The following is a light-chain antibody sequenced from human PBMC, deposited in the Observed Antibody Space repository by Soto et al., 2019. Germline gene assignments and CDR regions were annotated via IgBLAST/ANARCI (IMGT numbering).Light chain of an antibody. CDR1: QGISTY. V-gene: IGKV1-39*01. Sequence: DIQMTQSPSSLSASVGDRVTITCRASQGISTYLVWYQQRQGRAPKLLIYDAASLLSGVPSRFRGSGSGTDFTLTISSLQPEDFASYYCHQSYRTPYTFGQGTKLETK. CDR3: HQSYRTPYT. J-gene: IGKJ2*01. CDR2: DAA.